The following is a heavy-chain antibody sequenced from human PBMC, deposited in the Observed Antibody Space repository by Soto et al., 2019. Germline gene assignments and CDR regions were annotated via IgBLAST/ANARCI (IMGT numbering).Heavy chain of an antibody. J-gene: IGHJ5*02. CDR2: IIPMYGPA. CDR1: GGTFSSYA. V-gene: IGHV1-69*01. Sequence: QVPLVQSGAEVKKPGSSVTVSCKASGGTFSSYAIHWVRQAPGQGLEWMGGIIPMYGPAKYAPRFQGRVTITADESTTTVYMELTSLTSQDTAVYYCARVTSMVRGVIDNWFDPWGHGTRVTVSS. D-gene: IGHD3-10*01. CDR3: ARVTSMVRGVIDNWFDP.